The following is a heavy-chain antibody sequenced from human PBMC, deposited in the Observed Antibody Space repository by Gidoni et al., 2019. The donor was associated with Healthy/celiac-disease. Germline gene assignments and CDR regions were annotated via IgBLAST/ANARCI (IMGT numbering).Heavy chain of an antibody. CDR2: SDWDDDK. D-gene: IGHD6-13*01. CDR1: GFSLSTSGMR. J-gene: IGHJ4*02. CDR3: ARIWSSSWGFDY. V-gene: IGHV2-70*04. Sequence: QVTLKESGPALVKPTQTLTLTCTFSGFSLSTSGMRVSWIRQPPGKALEWLARSDWDDDKFYSTSLKTRLTISKDTSKNQVVLTMTNMDPVDTATYYCARIWSSSWGFDYWGQGTLVTVSS.